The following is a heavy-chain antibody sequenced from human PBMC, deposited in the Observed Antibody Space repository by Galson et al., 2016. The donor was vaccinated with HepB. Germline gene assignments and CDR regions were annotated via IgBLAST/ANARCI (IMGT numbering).Heavy chain of an antibody. D-gene: IGHD6-19*01. V-gene: IGHV3-7*01. J-gene: IGHJ4*02. CDR3: AKPFLSSGLYYFDY. CDR1: GFTFSSYA. CDR2: IKPDGREK. Sequence: SLRLSCAASGFTFSSYAMSWVRQAPGKGLEWVANIKPDGREKYYVDSVKGRFTISRDNAKNSLFLQMNSLRDDDTAVYYCAKPFLSSGLYYFDYWGRGTLVTVSS.